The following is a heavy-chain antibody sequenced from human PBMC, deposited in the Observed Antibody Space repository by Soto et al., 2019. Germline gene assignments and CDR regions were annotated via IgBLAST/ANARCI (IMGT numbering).Heavy chain of an antibody. Sequence: ASVKVSCKASGYTFTSYGISWVRQAPGQGLEWMGWISAYNGNTNYAQKLQGRVTMTTDTSTSTAYMELRSLRSDDTAVYYCAILTLWPTTVVTYYFDYWGQGTLVTVSS. V-gene: IGHV1-18*01. CDR3: AILTLWPTTVVTYYFDY. CDR1: GYTFTSYG. J-gene: IGHJ4*02. CDR2: ISAYNGNT. D-gene: IGHD4-17*01.